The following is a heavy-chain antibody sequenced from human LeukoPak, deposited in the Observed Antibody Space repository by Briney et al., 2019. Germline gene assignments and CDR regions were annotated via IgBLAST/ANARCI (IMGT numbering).Heavy chain of an antibody. V-gene: IGHV3-7*01. CDR3: AREIGGYSGYDSPVFDY. CDR2: IKHDGSEI. CDR1: GVSFRNYW. Sequence: GGSLRLSCAASGVSFRNYWMGWVRQAPGKGLEWVANIKHDGSEIYYVDSVEGRFTISRDTAKDSLFLQMNSLRVEDTAVYYCAREIGGYSGYDSPVFDYWGQGTLVTVSS. J-gene: IGHJ4*02. D-gene: IGHD5-12*01.